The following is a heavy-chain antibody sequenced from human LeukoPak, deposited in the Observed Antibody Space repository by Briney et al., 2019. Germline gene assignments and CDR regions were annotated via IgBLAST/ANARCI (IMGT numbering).Heavy chain of an antibody. D-gene: IGHD3-22*01. V-gene: IGHV5-51*01. CDR1: GYRFTSYW. J-gene: IGHJ4*02. CDR3: ARSSTFGNYYYDSSGPLDY. Sequence: GESLKISCKGSGYRFTSYWIGWVRQMPGKGLEWMGITYPGDSDTRYSPSFQGQVTISADKSISTAYLQWSSLKASDTAMYYCARSSTFGNYYYDSSGPLDYWGQGTLVTVSS. CDR2: TYPGDSDT.